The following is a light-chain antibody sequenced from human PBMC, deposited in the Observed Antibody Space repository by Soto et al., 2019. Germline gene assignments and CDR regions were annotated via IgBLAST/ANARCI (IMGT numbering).Light chain of an antibody. CDR2: GAS. CDR1: QSVSSNS. CDR3: QQYIRWPLT. J-gene: IGKJ4*01. Sequence: EIVLTQSPGTLSLSPGERATLSCRASQSVSSNSLAWYQQKPGQAPRLLIYGASSRASGIPDRFSGSGSGTDFTLTISRLEPEDFAVYYCQQYIRWPLTFGGGTKVDIK. V-gene: IGKV3-20*01.